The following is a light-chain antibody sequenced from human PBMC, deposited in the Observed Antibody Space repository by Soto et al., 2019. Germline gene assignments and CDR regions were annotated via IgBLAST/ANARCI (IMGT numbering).Light chain of an antibody. CDR3: QQYNGYLLA. CDR1: QTIMTY. Sequence: DVNMTQSQISGCGGAREIANNRYRASQTIMTYLNWYQLKPGKPPRLLIYAASSLQSGVPSRFSGSGSGTEFTLTISSLQADDFAIYYCQQYNGYLLAFGGGTMVDIK. V-gene: IGKV1-39*01. J-gene: IGKJ4*01. CDR2: AAS.